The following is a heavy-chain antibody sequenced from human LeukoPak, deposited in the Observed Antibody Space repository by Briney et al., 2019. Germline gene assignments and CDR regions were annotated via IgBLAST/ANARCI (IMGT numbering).Heavy chain of an antibody. Sequence: GGSLRLSCAASGFTFSDYYMSWIRQAPGKGLGWVSYISSSGSTIYYADSVKGRFTISRDNAKNSLYLQMNSLRAEDTAVYYCAGDLGYYDSSGPYDYWGQGTLVTVSS. V-gene: IGHV3-11*04. CDR1: GFTFSDYY. CDR3: AGDLGYYDSSGPYDY. J-gene: IGHJ4*02. CDR2: ISSSGSTI. D-gene: IGHD3-22*01.